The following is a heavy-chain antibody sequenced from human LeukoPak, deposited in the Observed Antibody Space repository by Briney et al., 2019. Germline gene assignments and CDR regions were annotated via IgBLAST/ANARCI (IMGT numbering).Heavy chain of an antibody. CDR2: MNRNSGNT. CDR3: ARVFWSGYPPMDV. V-gene: IGHV1-8*01. J-gene: IGHJ6*03. CDR1: VYTFTRYD. D-gene: IGHD3-3*01. Sequence: ASVTVSFKGSVYTFTRYDINWVRQASGRGRDWMGWMNRNSGNTGYAQKFQGRVTMTRNTSISTAYMELSSLRSEDTAVYYCARVFWSGYPPMDVWGKGTTVTVSS.